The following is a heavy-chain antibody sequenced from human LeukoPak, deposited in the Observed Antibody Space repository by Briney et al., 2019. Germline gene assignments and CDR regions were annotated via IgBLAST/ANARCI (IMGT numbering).Heavy chain of an antibody. Sequence: SETLSLTCTVSGYSISSGYYWRCIRQPPGKGLAWIGSIYHSGRTFYNPSLKSRVTISVDTSKNQFSLKLSSVTAADTAVYYCARTYPRVWFDPWGQGTLVTVSS. J-gene: IGHJ5*02. V-gene: IGHV4-38-2*02. CDR1: GYSISSGYY. CDR3: ARTYPRVWFDP. CDR2: IYHSGRT.